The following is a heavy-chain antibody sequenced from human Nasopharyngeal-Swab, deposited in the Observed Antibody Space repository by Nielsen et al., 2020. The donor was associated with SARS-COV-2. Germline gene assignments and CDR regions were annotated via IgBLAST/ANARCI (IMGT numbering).Heavy chain of an antibody. D-gene: IGHD2-2*01. Sequence: WVRQAPGQGLEWMGMINPGSGGTTYAQKFQGRVTMTGDTSTSTVFMDLSSLRSEDTAVYYCARRGRCSGSSCDMDVWGQGTTVTVSS. V-gene: IGHV1-46*01. CDR3: ARRGRCSGSSCDMDV. J-gene: IGHJ6*02. CDR2: INPGSGGT.